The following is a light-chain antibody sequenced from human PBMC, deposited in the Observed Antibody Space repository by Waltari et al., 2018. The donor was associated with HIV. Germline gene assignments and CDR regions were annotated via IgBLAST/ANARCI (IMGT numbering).Light chain of an antibody. V-gene: IGLV1-47*01. CDR3: AAWDDSLSVYV. CDR1: SSNIGSNY. J-gene: IGLJ1*01. CDR2: RNN. Sequence: QSVLTQPPSASGTPGQRVTISCSGSSSNIGSNYVYWYQQRPGTAPKLLIYRNNPGPSGVPDRFSGSTSGTSASVAISGLRSEDEADYFCAAWDDSLSVYVFGTGTKVTVL.